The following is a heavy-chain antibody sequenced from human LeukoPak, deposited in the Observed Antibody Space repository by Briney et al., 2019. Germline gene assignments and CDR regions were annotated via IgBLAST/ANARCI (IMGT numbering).Heavy chain of an antibody. CDR1: GFTFSDYY. CDR3: ARVIAVAGTYYYYGMDV. V-gene: IGHV3-11*01. D-gene: IGHD6-19*01. CDR2: ISSSGSTI. J-gene: IGHJ6*02. Sequence: GGSLRLSCAASGFTFSDYYMSWIRQAPGKGLEWVSYISSSGSTIYYADSVKGRFTISRDNAKNSLYLQMNSLRAEDTAVYYCARVIAVAGTYYYYGMDVWGQGTTVTVSS.